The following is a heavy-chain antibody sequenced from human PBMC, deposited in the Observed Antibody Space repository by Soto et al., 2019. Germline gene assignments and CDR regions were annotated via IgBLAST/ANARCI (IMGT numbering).Heavy chain of an antibody. CDR2: MSYSGNTI. CDR3: ARGVEMATLSVRYYFDY. D-gene: IGHD2-15*01. J-gene: IGHJ4*01. V-gene: IGHV3-48*03. CDR1: GFTFSISE. Sequence: PGGSLRLSXAASGFTFSISEMTWVRQAPGKGLEWLAFMSYSGNTIYYADSVRGRFTISRDNARNSLFLQMDSLRAEDTAVYYCARGVEMATLSVRYYFDYWGHGTLVTVSS.